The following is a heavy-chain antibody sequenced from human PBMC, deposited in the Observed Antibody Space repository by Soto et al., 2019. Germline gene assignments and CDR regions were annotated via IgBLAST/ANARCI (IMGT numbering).Heavy chain of an antibody. D-gene: IGHD3-3*01. CDR1: GFTFSTYA. CDR3: AKGWSDYNDY. CDR2: ISVSGGST. Sequence: EVQMLESGGGLVQPGGSLRLSCAASGFTFSTYAMSWVRKAPGKRLEWVSPISVSGGSTYYADSVKGRFTISRDNSKNALYLQMNSRRAEDKALYYCAKGWSDYNDYWGQGMMVTVSP. J-gene: IGHJ4*02. V-gene: IGHV3-23*01.